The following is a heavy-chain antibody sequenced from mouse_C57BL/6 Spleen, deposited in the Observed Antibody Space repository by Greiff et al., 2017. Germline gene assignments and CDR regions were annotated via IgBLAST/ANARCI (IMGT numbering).Heavy chain of an antibody. J-gene: IGHJ2*01. CDR2: IAPETGGT. CDR1: GYTFTDYE. V-gene: IGHV1-15*01. Sequence: QVQLKQSGAELVRPGASVTLSCKASGYTFTDYEMHWVKQTPVHGLEWIGAIAPETGGTAYNQKFKGKAILTADKSSSTAYMELRSLTSEDSAVYYCTRVGRLRQRGRENYWGQGTTLTVSS. D-gene: IGHD3-2*01. CDR3: TRVGRLRQRGRENY.